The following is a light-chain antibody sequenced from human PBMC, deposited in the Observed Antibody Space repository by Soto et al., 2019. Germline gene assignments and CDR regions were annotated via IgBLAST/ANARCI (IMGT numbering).Light chain of an antibody. Sequence: QSALAQPASVSGSPGQSVTISCTGSSRDIGSYDFVSWYQQHPGKAPKLMIYDVNKRPSGVPDRFSASKSGITASLTISGLQAEDDADYYCCSYAGTYTVLFGTGTRVTVL. CDR1: SRDIGSYDF. J-gene: IGLJ1*01. CDR2: DVN. CDR3: CSYAGTYTVL. V-gene: IGLV2-11*01.